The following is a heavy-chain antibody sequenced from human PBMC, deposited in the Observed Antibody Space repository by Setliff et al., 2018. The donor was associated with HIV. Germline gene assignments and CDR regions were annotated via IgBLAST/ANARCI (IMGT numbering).Heavy chain of an antibody. Sequence: LETLSLTCAVSGYSISSGYYWGWIRQPPGKGLEWIGSIYHSGSTYYNPSLKSRVTISVDTSKNQFSMKLSSVTAADTAVYYCAREGTVGDYYDSSGYYYVGVTNWFDPWGQGTLVTVSS. CDR2: IYHSGST. CDR1: GYSISSGYY. J-gene: IGHJ5*02. D-gene: IGHD3-22*01. CDR3: AREGTVGDYYDSSGYYYVGVTNWFDP. V-gene: IGHV4-38-2*02.